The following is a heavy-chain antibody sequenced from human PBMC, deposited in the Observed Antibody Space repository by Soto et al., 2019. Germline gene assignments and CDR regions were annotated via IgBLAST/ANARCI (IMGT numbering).Heavy chain of an antibody. J-gene: IGHJ5*02. CDR2: IYYSGST. V-gene: IGHV4-39*01. Sequence: SETLSLTCTHSGGSISSSSYYWGWIRQPPGKGLEWIGSIYYSGSTYYNPSLKSRVTISVDTSKNQFSLKLSSVTAADTAVYYCASLFFVFRHGYWSIIHRFDPCG. CDR1: GGSISSSSYY. CDR3: ASLFFVFRHGYWSIIHRFDP. D-gene: IGHD3-22*01.